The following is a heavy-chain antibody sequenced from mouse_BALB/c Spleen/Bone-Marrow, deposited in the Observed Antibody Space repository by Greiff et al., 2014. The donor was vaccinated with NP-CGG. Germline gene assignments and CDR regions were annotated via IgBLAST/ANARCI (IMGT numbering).Heavy chain of an antibody. D-gene: IGHD2-12*01. CDR1: GFPFSEYY. Sequence: VQLKESGGGLVKPGGALEISCGASGFPFSEYYMYLGRPTPGKRLGGGATISDGGSYTYYPDSVKVRFSISRDNAKNNLYLQMSSLKSEDTAMYYCAREDDDGSWFAYWGQGTLVTVSA. CDR2: ISDGGSYT. V-gene: IGHV5-4*02. J-gene: IGHJ3*01. CDR3: AREDDDGSWFAY.